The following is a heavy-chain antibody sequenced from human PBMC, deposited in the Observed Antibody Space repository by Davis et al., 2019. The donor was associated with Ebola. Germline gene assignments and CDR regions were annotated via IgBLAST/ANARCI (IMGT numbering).Heavy chain of an antibody. CDR3: AASAGTVGKFDY. D-gene: IGHD1-14*01. CDR1: GYTFTTYD. J-gene: IGHJ4*02. V-gene: IGHV1-8*01. Sequence: AASVKVSCKASGYTFTTYDINWVRQATGQGLEWMGWMNPNGGNTGYAQKFQGRVTMTRDTSITTAYMELTGLRSEDTALYYCAASAGTVGKFDYWGQGTLVTVSS. CDR2: MNPNGGNT.